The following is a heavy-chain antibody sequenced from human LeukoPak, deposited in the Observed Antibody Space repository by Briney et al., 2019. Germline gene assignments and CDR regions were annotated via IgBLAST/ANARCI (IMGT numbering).Heavy chain of an antibody. CDR1: GFTFSSYG. CDR2: IRYDGSNK. D-gene: IGHD6-13*01. V-gene: IGHV3-30*02. Sequence: GGSLRLSCAASGFTFSSYGMHWVRQAPGKGLEWVAFIRYDGSNKYYADSVKGRFTISRDNSKNTLYLQMNSLRAEDTAVYYCAKDPYSSSWYYYYYMDVWGKGTTVTISS. CDR3: AKDPYSSSWYYYYYMDV. J-gene: IGHJ6*03.